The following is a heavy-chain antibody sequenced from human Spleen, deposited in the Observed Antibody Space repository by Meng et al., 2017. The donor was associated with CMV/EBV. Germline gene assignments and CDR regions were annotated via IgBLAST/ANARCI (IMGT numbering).Heavy chain of an antibody. J-gene: IGHJ4*02. Sequence: ASVKVSCKASGYSFIKYGFSWVRQAPGQGLEWMGWISTYNGNTDYAQKFQGRVTITADKSTSTAYMELSSLRSDDTAVYYCARDSITVTISLYYFDYWGQGTLVTVSS. CDR1: GYSFIKYG. V-gene: IGHV1-18*01. CDR2: ISTYNGNT. D-gene: IGHD4-11*01. CDR3: ARDSITVTISLYYFDY.